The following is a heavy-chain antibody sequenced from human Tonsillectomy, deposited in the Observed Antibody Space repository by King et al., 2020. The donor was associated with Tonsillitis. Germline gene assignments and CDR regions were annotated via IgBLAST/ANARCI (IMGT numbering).Heavy chain of an antibody. Sequence: QLVQSGAEVKKPGSSVKVFCKASGGTFSSYAISWVRQAPGQGLEWMGGVIPIFGTANYAQKFQGRVTITADDSTSTADVELCGLRSEDTAVYYCARGPPQNLWFGELANWGQGTLVTVSS. CDR2: VIPIFGTA. V-gene: IGHV1-69*01. CDR1: GGTFSSYA. D-gene: IGHD3-10*01. CDR3: ARGPPQNLWFGELAN. J-gene: IGHJ4*02.